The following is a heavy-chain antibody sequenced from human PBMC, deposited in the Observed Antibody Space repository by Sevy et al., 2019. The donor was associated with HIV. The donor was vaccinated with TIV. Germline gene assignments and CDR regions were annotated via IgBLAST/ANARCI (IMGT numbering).Heavy chain of an antibody. J-gene: IGHJ6*02. CDR2: ISSSSSTI. CDR3: ARDLRGTGSSWPHPTYYYYGMDV. Sequence: GGSLRLSCAASGFTFSSYSMNWVRQAPGKGLEWVSYISSSSSTIYYADSVKGRFTISRDNAKNSLYLQMNSLRAEDTAVYYCARDLRGTGSSWPHPTYYYYGMDVWGQGTTVTVSS. V-gene: IGHV3-48*01. D-gene: IGHD6-13*01. CDR1: GFTFSSYS.